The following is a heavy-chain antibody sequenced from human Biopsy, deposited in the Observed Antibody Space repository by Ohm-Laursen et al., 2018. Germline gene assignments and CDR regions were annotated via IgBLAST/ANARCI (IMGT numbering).Heavy chain of an antibody. CDR3: AKDRYLNLLAWFDP. CDR2: ISGSGRT. Sequence: SLRLSRAASGFTFSRYAMSWERKAPGKGLEKVSAISGSGRTYYADSVKGRFTISRDNSKNTLFLQLSSLRAEDTAVYHCAKDRYLNLLAWFDPRGQGTLVTVSS. V-gene: IGHV3-23*01. D-gene: IGHD2-8*02. J-gene: IGHJ5*01. CDR1: GFTFSRYA.